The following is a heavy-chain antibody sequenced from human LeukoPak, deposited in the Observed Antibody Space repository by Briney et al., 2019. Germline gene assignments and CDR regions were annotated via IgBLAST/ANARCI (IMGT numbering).Heavy chain of an antibody. Sequence: SETLSLTCAVYGGSFSGYYWSWIRQPPGKGLEWIGEINHSGSTNYNPSLKSRVTISVDTSKYQFSLKLSSVTAADTAVYYCARAFPLTIFGVVYRWGQGTMVTVSS. J-gene: IGHJ3*01. D-gene: IGHD3-3*01. V-gene: IGHV4-34*01. CDR1: GGSFSGYY. CDR3: ARAFPLTIFGVVYR. CDR2: INHSGST.